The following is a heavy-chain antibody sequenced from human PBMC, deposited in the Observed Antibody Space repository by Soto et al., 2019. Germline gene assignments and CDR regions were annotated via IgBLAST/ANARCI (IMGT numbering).Heavy chain of an antibody. CDR2: IYHSGST. V-gene: IGHV4-4*02. J-gene: IGHJ6*02. CDR1: GGSISSSNW. CDR3: ARGDWQQLVDYYYYGMDV. D-gene: IGHD6-13*01. Sequence: SETLSLTCAVSGGSISSSNWRSWVRQPPGKGLEWIGEIYHSGSTNYNPSLKSRVTISVDKSKNQFSLKLSSVTAADTAVYYCARGDWQQLVDYYYYGMDVWGQGTTVTVS.